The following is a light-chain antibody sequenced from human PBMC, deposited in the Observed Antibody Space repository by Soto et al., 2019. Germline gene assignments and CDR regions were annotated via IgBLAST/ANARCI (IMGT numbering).Light chain of an antibody. J-gene: IGLJ1*01. CDR1: SSDVGGYNY. V-gene: IGLV2-14*01. CDR3: SSYTSSSTYV. CDR2: DVS. Sequence: LTQTAAVSGTPGQWSTLSCTSPSSDVGGYNYVSWYQQHPGKAPKLMIYDVSNRPSGASNRFSGSKSGNTASLTISGLQAEDEADYYCSSYTSSSTYVFGTGTKVTVL.